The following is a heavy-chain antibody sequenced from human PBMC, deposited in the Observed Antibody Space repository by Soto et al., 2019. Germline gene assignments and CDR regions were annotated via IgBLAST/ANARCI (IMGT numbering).Heavy chain of an antibody. D-gene: IGHD2-15*01. CDR1: GFTFSSYA. V-gene: IGHV3-30-3*01. J-gene: IGHJ6*02. CDR2: ISYDGSNK. Sequence: GGSLRLSCAASGFTFSSYAMHWVRQAPGKGLEWVAVISYDGSNKYYADSVKGRFTISRDNSKNTLYLQMNSLRAEDTAVYYCARERARSFRTHRHCSGGSCYSPGSYYYYGMDVWGQGTTVTVSS. CDR3: ARERARSFRTHRHCSGGSCYSPGSYYYYGMDV.